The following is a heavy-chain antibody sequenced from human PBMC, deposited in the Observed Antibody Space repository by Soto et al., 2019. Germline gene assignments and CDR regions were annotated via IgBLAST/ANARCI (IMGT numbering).Heavy chain of an antibody. J-gene: IGHJ6*02. CDR2: INPSGGST. CDR3: ARSGGDSSGYYYGEDYYYGMDV. CDR1: GYTFTSYY. Sequence: GPSVKVSFKSSGYTFTSYYMHWVLQAPGQGLEWMGIINPSGGSTSYAQKFQGRVTMTRDTSTSTVYMELSSLRSEDTAVYYCARSGGDSSGYYYGEDYYYGMDVWGQGTTVTVSS. V-gene: IGHV1-46*01. D-gene: IGHD3-22*01.